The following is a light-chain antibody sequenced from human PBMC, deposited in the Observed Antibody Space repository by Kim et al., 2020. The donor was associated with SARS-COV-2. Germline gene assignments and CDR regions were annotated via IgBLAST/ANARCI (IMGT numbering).Light chain of an antibody. J-gene: IGLJ2*01. Sequence: GKTVTISCTRSSANIDDKYVQWYQQRPGGVPTTVIYEDDQRPSGVSDRFSGSIDNSSNSASLTMSGLRTEDEADYYCQSYNRDNVLFGGGTQLTVL. V-gene: IGLV6-57*03. CDR2: EDD. CDR1: SANIDDKY. CDR3: QSYNRDNVL.